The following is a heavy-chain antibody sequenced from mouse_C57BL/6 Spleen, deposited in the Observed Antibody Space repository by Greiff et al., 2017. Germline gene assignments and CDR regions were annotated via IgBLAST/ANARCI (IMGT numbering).Heavy chain of an antibody. V-gene: IGHV1-50*01. Sequence: QVQLQQPGAELVKPGASVKLSCKASGYTFTSYWMQWVKQRPGQGLEWIGEIDPSDSYTNYNQKFKGKATLTVDTSSSTAYMQLSSLTSEDSAVYYCARLGYYSKRVDYWGQGTTLTVSS. D-gene: IGHD2-5*01. J-gene: IGHJ2*01. CDR2: IDPSDSYT. CDR3: ARLGYYSKRVDY. CDR1: GYTFTSYW.